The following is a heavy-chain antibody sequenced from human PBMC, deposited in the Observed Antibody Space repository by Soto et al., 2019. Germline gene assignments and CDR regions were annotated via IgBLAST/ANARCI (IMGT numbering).Heavy chain of an antibody. CDR3: ARVRYSYYDFWSGSLPYYYYGMDV. CDR2: KKQDGSEK. Sequence: GGSLRLSCAASGFTFSSYWMSWVRQAPGKGLEWVANKKQDGSEKYYVESVKGRFTISRDNAKNSLYLQMNILRAEDTAVYYCARVRYSYYDFWSGSLPYYYYGMDVWGQGTTVTVSS. CDR1: GFTFSSYW. V-gene: IGHV3-7*01. D-gene: IGHD3-3*01. J-gene: IGHJ6*02.